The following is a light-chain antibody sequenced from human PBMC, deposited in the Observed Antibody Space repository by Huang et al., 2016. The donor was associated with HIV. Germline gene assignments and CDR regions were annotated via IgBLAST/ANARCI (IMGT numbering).Light chain of an antibody. Sequence: IQLTQSPSSLSASVGDRVTITCRASQGISSYLAWYQQKPWKAPKLLIYAASTLQSGVPSRFSGSGSGTDFTLTISSLQPEDFATYYCQQLNSYAFGQGTKLEIK. CDR2: AAS. CDR1: QGISSY. V-gene: IGKV1-9*01. J-gene: IGKJ2*01. CDR3: QQLNSYA.